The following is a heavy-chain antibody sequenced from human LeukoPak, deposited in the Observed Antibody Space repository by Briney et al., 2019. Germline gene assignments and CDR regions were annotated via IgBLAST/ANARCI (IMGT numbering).Heavy chain of an antibody. CDR1: EFTVSSNY. D-gene: IGHD1-26*01. J-gene: IGHJ4*02. CDR2: ISDDGSNK. V-gene: IGHV3-30-3*01. CDR3: ARGYGVGATNLDYFDY. Sequence: GGSLRLSCAASEFTVSSNYMNWVRQTPGKGLEWVAVISDDGSNKYYADSVRGRFTISRDNSKNTLSLQMNNLRAEDTAVYYCARGYGVGATNLDYFDYWGQGTLVTVSS.